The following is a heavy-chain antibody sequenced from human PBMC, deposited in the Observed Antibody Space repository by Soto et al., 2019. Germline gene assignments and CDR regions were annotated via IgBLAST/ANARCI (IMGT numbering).Heavy chain of an antibody. CDR1: GGSISSYY. J-gene: IGHJ4*02. CDR2: IYYSGST. D-gene: IGHD3-16*01. CDR3: ARRWGDYFDY. Sequence: QVQLQESGPGLVKPSETLSLTCTVSGGSISSYYWSWIRQPPGKGLEWIGYIYYSGSTNYNPSLTSRVTISVATSKNQFSLKLSLKLSSVTAADTAVYYCARRWGDYFDYWGQGTLVTVSS. V-gene: IGHV4-59*08.